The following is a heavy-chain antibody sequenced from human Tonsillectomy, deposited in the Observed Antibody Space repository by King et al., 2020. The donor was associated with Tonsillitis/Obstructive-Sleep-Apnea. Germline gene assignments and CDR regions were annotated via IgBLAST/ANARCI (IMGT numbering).Heavy chain of an antibody. D-gene: IGHD4-17*01. CDR3: TRGLDDYGENNPFGMDV. CDR1: GGSFSGYY. J-gene: IGHJ6*02. V-gene: IGHV4-34*01. CDR2: INHSGST. Sequence: VQLQQWGAGLLKPSETLSLTCAVYGGSFSGYYWSWIRQPPGKGLEWIGEINHSGSTNSNPSLKSRVTISVDTSKNTFSLKLNSVTAAALAVYYCTRGLDDYGENNPFGMDVWGQGTTVTVSS.